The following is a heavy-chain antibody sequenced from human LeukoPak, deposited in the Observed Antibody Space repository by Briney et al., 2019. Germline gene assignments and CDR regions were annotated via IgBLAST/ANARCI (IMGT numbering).Heavy chain of an antibody. D-gene: IGHD3-9*01. V-gene: IGHV4-59*01. CDR3: ARYYGGYYNDWYFDL. CDR1: GGSISSYY. CDR2: IYYSGST. J-gene: IGHJ2*01. Sequence: SETLSLTCTVSGGSISSYYWSWIRQPPGKGLEWIGYIYYSGSTNYNPSLKSRVTISVDTSKNQFSLKLSSVTAADTAVYYCARYYGGYYNDWYFDLWGRGTLVTVSS.